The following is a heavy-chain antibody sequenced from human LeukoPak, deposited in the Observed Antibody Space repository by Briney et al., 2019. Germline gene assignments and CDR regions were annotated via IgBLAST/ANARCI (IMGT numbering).Heavy chain of an antibody. J-gene: IGHJ4*02. CDR2: IYPGDSDT. D-gene: IGHD3-22*01. CDR1: GYSFTSYW. V-gene: IGHV5-51*01. Sequence: GESLKISCKGSGYSFTSYWIAWVRQMPGKGLEWMGIIYPGDSDTRYSPSFQGQVTISADKSITTAYLQWSSLKASDTAMYYCARDLGAPPDYDSRIGLAYWGQGTLVTVSS. CDR3: ARDLGAPPDYDSRIGLAY.